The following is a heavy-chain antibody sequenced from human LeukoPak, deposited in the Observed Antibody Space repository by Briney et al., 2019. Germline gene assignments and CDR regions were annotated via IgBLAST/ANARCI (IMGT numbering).Heavy chain of an antibody. CDR2: IYYSGST. Sequence: PSETLSLTCTVSGYSITNGYCWGWIRQPPGKGLEWIGSIYYSGSTYYNPSLKSRVTISVDTSKNQFSLKLSSVTAADTAVYYCLLGTPEDWFDPWGQGTLVTVSS. V-gene: IGHV4-38-2*02. CDR1: GYSITNGYC. J-gene: IGHJ5*02. CDR3: LLGTPEDWFDP. D-gene: IGHD1-14*01.